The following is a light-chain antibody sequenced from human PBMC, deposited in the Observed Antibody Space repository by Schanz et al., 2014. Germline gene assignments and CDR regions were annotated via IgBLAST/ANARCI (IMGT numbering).Light chain of an antibody. CDR1: SSDVSVYNY. CDR3: SSYATSGTYVV. J-gene: IGLJ2*01. V-gene: IGLV2-14*01. Sequence: QSALTQPASVSGSPGQSITISCTGTSSDVSVYNYVSWYQQHPGKAPKLMIYDVSNRPSGVSNRFSGSKSANTASLTISGLQAEDEADYYCSSYATSGTYVVFGGGTKLTVL. CDR2: DVS.